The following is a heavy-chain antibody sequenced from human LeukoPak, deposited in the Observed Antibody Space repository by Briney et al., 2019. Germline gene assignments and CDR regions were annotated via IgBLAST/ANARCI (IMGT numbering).Heavy chain of an antibody. D-gene: IGHD1-26*01. CDR3: ARDREVGATGYYFDY. CDR2: IYISGST. J-gene: IGHJ4*02. Sequence: SETLSLTCTVSGGSISRYYWSWIGQPAGKGLEWIGRIYISGSTNYNPSLKSRVTMSLDTSKNHFSLRLSSVTAADTAVYYCARDREVGATGYYFDYWGQGTLVTVSS. CDR1: GGSISRYY. V-gene: IGHV4-4*07.